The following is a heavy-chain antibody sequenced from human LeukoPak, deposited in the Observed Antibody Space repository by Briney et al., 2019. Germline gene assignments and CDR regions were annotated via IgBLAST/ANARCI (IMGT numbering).Heavy chain of an antibody. CDR3: ARQVAVAGEEYFQH. V-gene: IGHV4-39*01. D-gene: IGHD6-19*01. J-gene: IGHJ1*01. Sequence: SETLSLTCTVSGGSISSSSYYWGWIRQPPGKGLEWIGSIYYSGSTYYNPSLKSRVTISVDTSKNQFSLKLSSVTAADTAVYYCARQVAVAGEEYFQHWGQGTLVTVSS. CDR2: IYYSGST. CDR1: GGSISSSSYY.